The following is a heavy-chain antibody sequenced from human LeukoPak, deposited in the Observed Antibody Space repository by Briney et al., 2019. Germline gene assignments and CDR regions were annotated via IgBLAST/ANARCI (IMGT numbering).Heavy chain of an antibody. V-gene: IGHV3-21*01. CDR2: ISSSSSDI. Sequence: GGSLRLSCAASGFTFSSHSVNWVPQAPGKGLEWDSSISSSSSDIYYADSVKGRFTISRDNAKNSLYLQMNSLRAEDTAVYYCARGGFLSSGYYDYWGQGTLVTVSS. J-gene: IGHJ4*02. CDR1: GFTFSSHS. CDR3: ARGGFLSSGYYDY. D-gene: IGHD3-22*01.